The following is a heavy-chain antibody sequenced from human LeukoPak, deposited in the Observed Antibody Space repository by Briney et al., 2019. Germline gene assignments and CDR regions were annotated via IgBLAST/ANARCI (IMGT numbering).Heavy chain of an antibody. CDR2: ISAYNGNT. CDR1: GYTFTSYG. J-gene: IGHJ4*02. D-gene: IGHD6-13*01. V-gene: IGHV1-18*01. Sequence: ASVKVSCKASGYTFTSYGISWVRQAPGQGLEWMGWISAYNGNTNYAQKLQGRVTMTTDTSTSTAYMELRSLRSDDTAVCYCARDVELAAAGTTWDFDYWGQGTLVTVSS. CDR3: ARDVELAAAGTTWDFDY.